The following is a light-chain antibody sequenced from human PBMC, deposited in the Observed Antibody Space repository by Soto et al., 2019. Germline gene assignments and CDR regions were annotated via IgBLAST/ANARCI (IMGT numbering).Light chain of an antibody. CDR2: DAS. V-gene: IGKV3-11*01. J-gene: IGKJ4*01. Sequence: EIVLTQSPATLSLSPGERATLSCRASQSVSSYLAWYQQKPGQAPRLLIYDASNRATGIPARFSGSGPGTDFTLTISSLEPEDFGVYYCQQRSSWRALTLGGGTKVEIK. CDR1: QSVSSY. CDR3: QQRSSWRALT.